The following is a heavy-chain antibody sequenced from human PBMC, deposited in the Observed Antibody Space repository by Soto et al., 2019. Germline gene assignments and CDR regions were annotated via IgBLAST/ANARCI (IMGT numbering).Heavy chain of an antibody. D-gene: IGHD2-2*01. CDR3: ARHDCISTSCYYYYYYXMDG. J-gene: IGHJ6*02. CDR1: GYTFTSYA. CDR2: INAGNGNT. Sequence: ASVKVSCKASGYTFTSYAMHWVRQAPGQRLEWMGWINAGNGNTKYSQKFQGRVTITRDTSASTAYMELSSLRSEDTAVYYCARHDCISTSCYYYYYYXMDGWGQGTTVTVSS. V-gene: IGHV1-3*01.